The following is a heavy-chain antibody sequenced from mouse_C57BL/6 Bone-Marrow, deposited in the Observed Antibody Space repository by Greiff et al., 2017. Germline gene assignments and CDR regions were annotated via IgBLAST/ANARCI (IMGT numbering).Heavy chain of an antibody. CDR1: GFSLSTFGMG. CDR2: IWWDDDK. CDR3: ARYVNPHFAY. Sequence: QVTLKVSGPGILQPSQTLSLTCSFSGFSLSTFGMGVGWIRQPSGKGLEWLAHIWWDDDKYYNPAPKSWLTIAKDSSKNQVFLKISIVDAADAATYYCARYVNPHFAYWGQGTTLTVSS. V-gene: IGHV8-8*01. D-gene: IGHD2-10*02. J-gene: IGHJ2*01.